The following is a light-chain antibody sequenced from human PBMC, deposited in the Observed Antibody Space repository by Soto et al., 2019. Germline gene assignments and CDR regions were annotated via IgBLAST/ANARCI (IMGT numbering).Light chain of an antibody. CDR1: LSVSVY. J-gene: IGKJ5*01. CDR2: DAS. V-gene: IGKV3-11*01. Sequence: SPATLSLSPGERATLSCRTSLSVSVYLDWYQQKPGQAPRLLIPDASNRATGIPARFSGSGSGTDFTLTISSLEPEDFAVYYCHQRQYWPPITFGQGTRLEIK. CDR3: HQRQYWPPIT.